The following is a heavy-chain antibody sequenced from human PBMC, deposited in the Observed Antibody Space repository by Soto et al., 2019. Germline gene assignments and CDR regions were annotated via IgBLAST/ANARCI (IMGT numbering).Heavy chain of an antibody. CDR2: IYYSGST. D-gene: IGHD4-4*01. J-gene: IGHJ4*02. V-gene: IGHV4-30-4*01. CDR3: ARDYSNPSYFDY. CDR1: GGSISSGDYY. Sequence: PSETLSLTCTVSGGSISSGDYYWSWIRQPPGKGLEWIGYIYYSGSTYYNPSLKSRVTISVDTPKNQFSLKLSSVTAADTAVYYCARDYSNPSYFDYWGQGTLVTVSS.